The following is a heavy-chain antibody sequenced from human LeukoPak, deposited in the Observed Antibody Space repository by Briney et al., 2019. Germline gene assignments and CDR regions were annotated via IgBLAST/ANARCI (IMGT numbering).Heavy chain of an antibody. Sequence: GGSLRLSCAASGFTFSSYEMNWVRQAPGKGLEWVSYISSSGSTIYYADSVKGRFTISRDNAKNSLYLQMNSLRAEDTAVYYCARDYDFWSGSYYYYYYMDVWGKGTTVTVSS. CDR3: ARDYDFWSGSYYYYYYMDV. V-gene: IGHV3-48*03. J-gene: IGHJ6*03. CDR2: ISSSGSTI. CDR1: GFTFSSYE. D-gene: IGHD3-3*01.